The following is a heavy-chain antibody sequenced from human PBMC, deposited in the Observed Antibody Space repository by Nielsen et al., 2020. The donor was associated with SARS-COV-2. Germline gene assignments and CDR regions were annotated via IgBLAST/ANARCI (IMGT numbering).Heavy chain of an antibody. D-gene: IGHD7-27*01. Sequence: GGSLRLSCAASEFTFSNYAMSWVRQAPGKGLEWVSGVSGSGYSTYYADSVKGRFTISRDNSENSLYLQMNSLRAEDTAVYYCARDLAETGDAFDIWGQGTMVTVSS. V-gene: IGHV3-23*01. J-gene: IGHJ3*02. CDR3: ARDLAETGDAFDI. CDR2: VSGSGYST. CDR1: EFTFSNYA.